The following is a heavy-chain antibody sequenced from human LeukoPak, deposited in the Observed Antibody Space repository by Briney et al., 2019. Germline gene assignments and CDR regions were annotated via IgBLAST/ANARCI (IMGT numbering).Heavy chain of an antibody. CDR2: ISYDGSNK. CDR3: AKESVAGAGGAFDI. Sequence: GGSLRLSCAASGFTFSSYGMHWVRQAPGKGLEWVAVISYDGSNKYYADSVKGRFTISRDNSKNTLYLQMNSLRAEDTAVYYCAKESVAGAGGAFDIWGQGTMVTVSS. V-gene: IGHV3-30*18. D-gene: IGHD6-19*01. CDR1: GFTFSSYG. J-gene: IGHJ3*02.